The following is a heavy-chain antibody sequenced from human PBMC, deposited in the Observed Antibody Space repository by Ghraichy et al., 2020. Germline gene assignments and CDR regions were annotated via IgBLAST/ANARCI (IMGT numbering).Heavy chain of an antibody. D-gene: IGHD4-17*01. Sequence: GGSLRLSCAASGFSFNRHWMSWVRQAPGKGLEWVASIKSDGSDSFYMDSVKGLFTISRDNAENSVSLEMTSLRAEDTAVYYCARDPYGDYKYGGTDYWGRGTLVSVSS. J-gene: IGHJ4*02. V-gene: IGHV3-7*01. CDR3: ARDPYGDYKYGGTDY. CDR2: IKSDGSDS. CDR1: GFSFNRHW.